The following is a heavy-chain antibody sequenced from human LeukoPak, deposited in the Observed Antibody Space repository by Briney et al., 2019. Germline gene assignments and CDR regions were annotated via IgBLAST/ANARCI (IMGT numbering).Heavy chain of an antibody. Sequence: GESLKISCKGSGYTFSSYWIAWVRHMPGKGLEWMGIIYPGDSDTRYSPSFQGQVTISVEKSISTAYLQWNSLKASDTAMYYCARHRGATKSYYYYGMDVWGQGTTVTVSS. V-gene: IGHV5-51*01. CDR1: GYTFSSYW. CDR3: ARHRGATKSYYYYGMDV. CDR2: IYPGDSDT. J-gene: IGHJ6*02. D-gene: IGHD5-12*01.